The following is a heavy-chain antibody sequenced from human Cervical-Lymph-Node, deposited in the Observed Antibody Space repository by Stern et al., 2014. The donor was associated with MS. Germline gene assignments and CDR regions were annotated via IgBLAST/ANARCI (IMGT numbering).Heavy chain of an antibody. CDR3: ARGGGYSYSTLDY. V-gene: IGHV1-2*02. J-gene: IGHJ4*02. CDR2: INPNSGGT. CDR1: AYTITDYY. Sequence: QVQLVESGAEVKKPGASVKVSCKASAYTITDYYTQWVLQAPGHGIEWMGWINPNSGGTYSAQKFQGRLTMTRDTSISTAYMELSSLRSDDTAVYYCARGGGYSYSTLDYWGQGTQVTVSS. D-gene: IGHD3-10*01.